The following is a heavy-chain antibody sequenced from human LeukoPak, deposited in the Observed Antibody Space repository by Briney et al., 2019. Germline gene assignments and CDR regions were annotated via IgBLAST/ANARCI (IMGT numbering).Heavy chain of an antibody. CDR3: AKSTYWSNPYFFDW. CDR1: GFTFSNYE. J-gene: IGHJ4*02. Sequence: PGGSLRLSCAASGFTFSNYEMNWVRQAPGKGLEWVSYISSTGSTIYYADSVKGRFTISRDNAKDSLYLRMNSLRAEDTALYYCAKSTYWSNPYFFDWWGQGTLVTVSS. V-gene: IGHV3-48*03. CDR2: ISSTGSTI. D-gene: IGHD2-2*01.